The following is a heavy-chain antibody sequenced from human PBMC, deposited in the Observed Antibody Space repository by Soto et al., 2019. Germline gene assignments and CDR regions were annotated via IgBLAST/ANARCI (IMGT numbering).Heavy chain of an antibody. CDR3: AKERGRNRNFAMDV. D-gene: IGHD1-1*01. Sequence: PGGSLRLSCATSQFTFRSYGFHWVRQAPGKGLDWVAAISYDGSFVYYADSVRGRFTISRDNSRNTLDLQMNTLRHEDTAVYYCAKERGRNRNFAMDVWGQGTSVTVSS. CDR2: ISYDGSFV. J-gene: IGHJ6*02. CDR1: QFTFRSYG. V-gene: IGHV3-30*18.